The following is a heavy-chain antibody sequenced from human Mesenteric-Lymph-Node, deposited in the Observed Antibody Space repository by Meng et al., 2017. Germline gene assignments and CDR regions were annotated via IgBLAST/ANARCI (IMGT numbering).Heavy chain of an antibody. J-gene: IGHJ4*02. CDR3: ARDWDWVVWDY. V-gene: IGHV3-74*01. D-gene: IGHD3/OR15-3a*01. Sequence: EGQLVESGGGLFHPGESLTLPCAASGFTFSSYSMHWIRQAPGKGLEWVSQVKPDGGTTAYADSVKGRFTISRDNAKSTLFLEMNSLRAEDAAMYYCARDWDWVVWDYWGQGTLVTASS. CDR1: GFTFSSYS. CDR2: VKPDGGTT.